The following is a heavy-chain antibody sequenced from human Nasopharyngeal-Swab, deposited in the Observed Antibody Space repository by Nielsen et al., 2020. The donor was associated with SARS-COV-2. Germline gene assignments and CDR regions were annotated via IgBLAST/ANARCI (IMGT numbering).Heavy chain of an antibody. CDR2: ISYDGRNK. J-gene: IGHJ4*02. CDR3: AMQVVVAAKEGFDY. Sequence: GESLKISCAASGFTFSSYAIHWVRQAPGKGLEWVTFISYDGRNKYYADSVKGRFTISRDNSKNTLYLQMNSLRAEDTAVYYCAMQVVVAAKEGFDYWGQGTLVTVSS. CDR1: GFTFSSYA. D-gene: IGHD2-15*01. V-gene: IGHV3-30*04.